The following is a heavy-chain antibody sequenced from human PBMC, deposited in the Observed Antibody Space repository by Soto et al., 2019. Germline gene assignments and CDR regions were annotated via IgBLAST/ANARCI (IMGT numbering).Heavy chain of an antibody. V-gene: IGHV1-69*01. CDR3: ARVGLGYCSSTSCYPVFDY. CDR2: IIPIFGTA. Sequence: QVQLVQSGAEVKKPGSSVKVSCKASGGTFSSYAISWVRQAPGQGLEWMGGIIPIFGTANYAQKFQGRVTITADESTSTDYMELSSLRSEDTAVYYCARVGLGYCSSTSCYPVFDYWGQGTLVTVSS. CDR1: GGTFSSYA. D-gene: IGHD2-2*01. J-gene: IGHJ4*02.